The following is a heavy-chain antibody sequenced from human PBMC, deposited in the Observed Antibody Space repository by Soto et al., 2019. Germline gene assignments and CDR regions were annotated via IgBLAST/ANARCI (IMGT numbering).Heavy chain of an antibody. Sequence: QVQLVQSGAEVKKPGASVKVSCKASGYTFTIYGISWVRQAPGQRLEWMGWISGYNGNTDYAQNLQDRVTLTTDASTSSVYMELRSLRSDDTAVYYCAKVDYYDSSAYYGYWGQGTLITVSS. CDR1: GYTFTIYG. J-gene: IGHJ4*02. CDR2: ISGYNGNT. CDR3: AKVDYYDSSAYYGY. D-gene: IGHD3-22*01. V-gene: IGHV1-18*04.